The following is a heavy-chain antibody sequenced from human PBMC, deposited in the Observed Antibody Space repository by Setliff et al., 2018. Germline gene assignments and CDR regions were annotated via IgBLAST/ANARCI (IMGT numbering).Heavy chain of an antibody. CDR3: ARGGAVAHFDY. CDR2: INHSGST. Sequence: PSETLSLTCTVSGDSISSGDSYWSWIRQPPGKGLEWIGEINHSGSTNYNTSLKSRVTISVDTSKNQFSLKLSSVTAADTAVYYCARGGAVAHFDYWGQGTLVTVSS. V-gene: IGHV4-39*07. J-gene: IGHJ4*02. CDR1: GDSISSGDSY. D-gene: IGHD6-19*01.